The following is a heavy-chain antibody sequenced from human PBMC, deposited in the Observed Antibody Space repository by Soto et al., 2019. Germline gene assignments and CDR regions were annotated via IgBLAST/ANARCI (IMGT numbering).Heavy chain of an antibody. V-gene: IGHV1-8*01. D-gene: IGHD3-22*01. J-gene: IGHJ4*02. CDR2: MNPNSGNT. Sequence: ASVKVSCKASGYTFTSYDINWVRQATGQGLEWMGWMNPNSGNTGYAQKFQGRVTMTRNTSISTAYMELSSLRSEDTAVHYCARGNQPYYYDSSGYDYWGQGTLVTVSS. CDR3: ARGNQPYYYDSSGYDY. CDR1: GYTFTSYD.